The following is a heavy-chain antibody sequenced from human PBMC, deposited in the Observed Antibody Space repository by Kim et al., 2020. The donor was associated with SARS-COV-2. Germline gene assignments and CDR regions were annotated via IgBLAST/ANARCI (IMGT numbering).Heavy chain of an antibody. V-gene: IGHV3-9*01. CDR3: AKDMGSGEMATICFDY. CDR1: GFTFGDYA. CDR2: ISWNSGSI. Sequence: GGSLRLSCAASGFTFGDYAMHWVRQAPGKGLEWVSGISWNSGSIGYADSVKGRFTISRDNAKNSLYLQMNSLRAEDTALYYCAKDMGSGEMATICFDYWGQGTLVTVSS. J-gene: IGHJ4*02. D-gene: IGHD5-12*01.